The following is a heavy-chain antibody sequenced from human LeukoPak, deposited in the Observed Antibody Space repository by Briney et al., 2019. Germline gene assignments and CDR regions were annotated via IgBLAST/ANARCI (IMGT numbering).Heavy chain of an antibody. D-gene: IGHD3-16*01. CDR3: ARVLGRADYAWGSHQDY. CDR2: INPSGGST. V-gene: IGHV1-46*01. J-gene: IGHJ4*02. CDR1: GYTFTSYY. Sequence: ASVKVSCKASGYTFTSYYMHWVRQAPGQGHEWMGIINPSGGSTSYAQKFQGRVTMTRDTSTSTVYMELSSLRSEDTAVYYCARVLGRADYAWGSHQDYWGQGTLVTVSS.